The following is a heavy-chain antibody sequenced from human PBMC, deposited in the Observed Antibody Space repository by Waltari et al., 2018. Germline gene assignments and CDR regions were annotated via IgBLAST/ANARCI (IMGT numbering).Heavy chain of an antibody. V-gene: IGHV3-30*18. CDR3: AKDGMPYL. CDR2: ILYDGSNK. CDR1: GFTFRNYA. D-gene: IGHD2-2*01. Sequence: QVQLAQSGGGMVQPGRSLRLSCAASGFTFRNYAMPWPRQAPGKGLEWVAGILYDGSNKYYADSVKGRLTISRDNSKNTLYLQMNSLRAEDTAVYYCAKDGMPYLWGQGTLVTVSS. J-gene: IGHJ5*02.